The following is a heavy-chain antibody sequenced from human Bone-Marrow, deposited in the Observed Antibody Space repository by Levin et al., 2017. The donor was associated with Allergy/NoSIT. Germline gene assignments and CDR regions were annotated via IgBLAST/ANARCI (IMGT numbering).Heavy chain of an antibody. CDR1: GFTLTTYW. Sequence: PGGSLRLSCGASGFTLTTYWMHWVRRGPGEGLVCVSRSSPDGNDRMYADAVKGRFTISRDNSKNTVYLEMNSLRDEDTAVYYCVRGTTDWMGMDYWGQGALVIVSS. CDR2: SSPDGNDR. V-gene: IGHV3-74*03. CDR3: VRGTTDWMGMDY. J-gene: IGHJ4*02. D-gene: IGHD3-9*01.